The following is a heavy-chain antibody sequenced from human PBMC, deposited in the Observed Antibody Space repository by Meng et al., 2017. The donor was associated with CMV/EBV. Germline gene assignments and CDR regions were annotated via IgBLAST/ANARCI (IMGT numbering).Heavy chain of an antibody. Sequence: LSLTCAASGFTFSAYYMSWIRQAPGKGLEWVSYISSSGSTIYYADSVKGRFTISRDNAKNSLYLQMNSLRAEDTAVYYCARDRLTLYYYDSSGRNAFDIWGQGTMVTVSS. CDR1: GFTFSAYY. CDR3: ARDRLTLYYYDSSGRNAFDI. CDR2: ISSSGSTI. D-gene: IGHD3-22*01. V-gene: IGHV3-11*04. J-gene: IGHJ3*02.